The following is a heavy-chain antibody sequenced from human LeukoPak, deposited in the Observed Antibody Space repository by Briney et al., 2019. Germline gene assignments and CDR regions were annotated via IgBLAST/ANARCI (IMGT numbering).Heavy chain of an antibody. CDR1: GFSFSHFA. J-gene: IGHJ4*02. Sequence: GGSLRLSCSASGFSFSHFALHWVRQAPGKGLEYVSSISSNGGNTYHADSVKGRFTISRDNAKNSLYLQMNSLRAEDTAVYYCARQPSSQNFDYWGQGALVTVSS. V-gene: IGHV3-64*04. CDR3: ARQPSSQNFDY. D-gene: IGHD6-13*01. CDR2: ISSNGGNT.